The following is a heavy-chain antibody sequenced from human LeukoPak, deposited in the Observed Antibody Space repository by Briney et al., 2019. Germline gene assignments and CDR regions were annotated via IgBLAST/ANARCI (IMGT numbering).Heavy chain of an antibody. J-gene: IGHJ6*02. V-gene: IGHV4-31*03. CDR1: GGSISSGGYY. Sequence: SETLSLTCTVSGGSISSGGYYWSWIRQHPGKGLEWIGYIYYSGSTYYNPSLKSRVTISVDTSKNQFSLKLSSATAADTAVYYCARGGSGSYYSVYYAVDVWGQGTTVTVS. CDR3: ARGGSGSYYSVYYAVDV. CDR2: IYYSGST. D-gene: IGHD1-26*01.